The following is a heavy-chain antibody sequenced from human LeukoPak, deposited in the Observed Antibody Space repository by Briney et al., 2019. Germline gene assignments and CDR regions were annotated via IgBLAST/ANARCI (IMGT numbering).Heavy chain of an antibody. D-gene: IGHD3-10*01. J-gene: IGHJ4*02. V-gene: IGHV1-2*02. Sequence: ASVKVSCKASGYSFTAYYIHWVRQAPGQGLELMGWINPNSGATNYAQKFQGRVTMTRDTSISTVYMDLNRLTSDDTAVYYCARVPGSFDYWGQGTLVTVSS. CDR2: INPNSGAT. CDR1: GYSFTAYY. CDR3: ARVPGSFDY.